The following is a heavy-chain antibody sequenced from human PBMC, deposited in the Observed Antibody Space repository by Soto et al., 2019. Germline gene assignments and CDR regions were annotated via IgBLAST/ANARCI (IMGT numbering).Heavy chain of an antibody. V-gene: IGHV3-48*01. CDR3: ASSFITTVGTTG. Sequence: EVQLVESGGGLVQPGGSLRLSCVASGFTFSNYGMNWVRQAPGKGLEWVSHISSSSSTIYYAESVKGRFTISRDNAKNSLYLQMSRMRGEDAAVYYCASSFITTVGTTGWGQGTLVTVSS. CDR2: ISSSSSTI. D-gene: IGHD1-1*01. CDR1: GFTFSNYG. J-gene: IGHJ4*02.